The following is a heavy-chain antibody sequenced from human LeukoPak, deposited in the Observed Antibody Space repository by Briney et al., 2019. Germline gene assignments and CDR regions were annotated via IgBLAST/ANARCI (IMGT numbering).Heavy chain of an antibody. CDR3: ARVPSSRAPFDY. J-gene: IGHJ4*02. Sequence: GGSLRLSCAASGFTVSSNYMSWVRQAPGKGLEWVSVIYSGGSTYYADSVKGRFTISRDNSKNTLYLQMNSLRAEDTAVYYCARVPSSRAPFDYWGQGTLVTVSS. D-gene: IGHD2-2*01. V-gene: IGHV3-53*01. CDR1: GFTVSSNY. CDR2: IYSGGST.